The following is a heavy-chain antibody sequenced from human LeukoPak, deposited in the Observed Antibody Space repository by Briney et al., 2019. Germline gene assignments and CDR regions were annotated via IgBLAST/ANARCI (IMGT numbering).Heavy chain of an antibody. J-gene: IGHJ6*03. CDR3: ARDATTEPGTVYMDV. CDR2: ISTSGSII. CDR1: GFTFSNYG. D-gene: IGHD6-13*01. V-gene: IGHV3-48*04. Sequence: GGSLRLSCAASGFTFSNYGVSWVRQAPGKGLEWILHISTSGSIIHYADSVKGRFTISRDNAKNSLYLQMNSLRAEDTALYFCARDATTEPGTVYMDVWGKGTTVTISS.